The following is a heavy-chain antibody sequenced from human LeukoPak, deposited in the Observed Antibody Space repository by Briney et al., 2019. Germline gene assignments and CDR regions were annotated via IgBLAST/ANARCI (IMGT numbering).Heavy chain of an antibody. CDR2: IVVGSGNT. CDR1: GFTFTSSA. J-gene: IGHJ5*02. CDR3: ARDVAAAASFDP. D-gene: IGHD6-13*01. V-gene: IGHV1-58*02. Sequence: ASVKVSCKASGFTFTSSAMQWVRQARGQRLEWIGWIVVGSGNTNYAQKFQERVTITRDMSTSTAYMELSSLRSEDTAVYYCARDVAAAASFDPWGQGTLVTVSS.